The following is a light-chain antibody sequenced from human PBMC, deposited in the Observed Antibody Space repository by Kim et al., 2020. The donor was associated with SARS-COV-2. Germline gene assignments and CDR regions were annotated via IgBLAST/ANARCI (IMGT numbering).Light chain of an antibody. CDR1: SSDVGGYNF. J-gene: IGLJ2*01. Sequence: QSALTQPPSASGSPGQSVTISCSGTSSDVGGYNFVSWYQQHPGNTPKLMSYEVSKRPSGIPDRFSGSTSGNTASLTISGAQAEDEADFYCQSRDSGGNVVFGGGTQLTVL. CDR3: QSRDSGGNVV. V-gene: IGLV2-8*01. CDR2: EVS.